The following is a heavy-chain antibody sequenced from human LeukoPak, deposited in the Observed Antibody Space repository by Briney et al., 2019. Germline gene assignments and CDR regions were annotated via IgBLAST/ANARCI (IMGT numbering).Heavy chain of an antibody. Sequence: GGSLRLSCAASGFTFSSYWMHWVRQAPGKGLVWVSRINSDGSNTNYADSVKGRFTISRGNAKNTLYLQVNSLRVEDTAVYYCARARLGKFYYWGQGTLVTVSS. CDR1: GFTFSSYW. CDR2: INSDGSNT. CDR3: ARARLGKFYY. J-gene: IGHJ4*02. V-gene: IGHV3-74*01. D-gene: IGHD1-26*01.